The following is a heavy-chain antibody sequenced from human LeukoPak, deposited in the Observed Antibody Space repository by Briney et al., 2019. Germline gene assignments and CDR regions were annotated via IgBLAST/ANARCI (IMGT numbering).Heavy chain of an antibody. CDR3: AKTDRMYYFDY. D-gene: IGHD2-8*01. V-gene: IGHV3-23*01. CDR2: ISAGGDIT. Sequence: GGSLRLSCAASGFTFRTFPMGWVRQAPGKGLEWVSAISAGGDITFYSDSVRGRFTISRDNSKETLYLQMNSLRAEDTALYYCAKTDRMYYFDYWGQGTLVTVSS. CDR1: GFTFRTFP. J-gene: IGHJ4*02.